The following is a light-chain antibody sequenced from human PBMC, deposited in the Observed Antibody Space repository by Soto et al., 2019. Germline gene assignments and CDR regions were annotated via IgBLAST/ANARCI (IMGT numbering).Light chain of an antibody. J-gene: IGLJ2*01. Sequence: QSVLTQPPSASGSPGQSVTISCTGTSSDVGRHNYVSWYQQHPGKAPKLLIFEVNKRPSGVPDRFSASTSGITAPLTVSGLQPEDEAAYYCSSYSDTDNFVIFGGGTQLTVL. CDR1: SSDVGRHNY. CDR3: SSYSDTDNFVI. CDR2: EVN. V-gene: IGLV2-8*01.